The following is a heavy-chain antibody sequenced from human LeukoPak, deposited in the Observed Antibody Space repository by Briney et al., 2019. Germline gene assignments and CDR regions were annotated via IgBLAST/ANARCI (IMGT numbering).Heavy chain of an antibody. CDR3: ARDKNTAMAFDY. V-gene: IGHV3-30*04. Sequence: PGGSLRLSCAPSGFTFSSYAMHWVRQAPGKGLEWVAVISYDGSNKYYADSVKGRFTISRDNSKNTLYLQMNSLRAEDTAVYYCARDKNTAMAFDYWGQGTLVTVSS. D-gene: IGHD5-18*01. J-gene: IGHJ4*02. CDR1: GFTFSSYA. CDR2: ISYDGSNK.